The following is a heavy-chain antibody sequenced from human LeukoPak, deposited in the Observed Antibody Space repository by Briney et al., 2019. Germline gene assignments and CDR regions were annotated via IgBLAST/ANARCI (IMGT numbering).Heavy chain of an antibody. V-gene: IGHV3-30*02. J-gene: IGHJ4*02. D-gene: IGHD1-26*01. Sequence: GGSLRLSCAASGFTFSSYGMHWVRQAPGKGLEWVALIRYDGSNKYYADSVKGRFTISRDNSKNTLYLQMNSLRAEDTAVYYCAKDELVGATMFSYWGQGTLVTVSS. CDR3: AKDELVGATMFSY. CDR1: GFTFSSYG. CDR2: IRYDGSNK.